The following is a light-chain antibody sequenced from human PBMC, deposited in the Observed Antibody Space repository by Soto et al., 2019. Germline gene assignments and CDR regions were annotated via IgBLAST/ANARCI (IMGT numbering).Light chain of an antibody. J-gene: IGKJ1*01. V-gene: IGKV1-5*01. CDR3: QQYNSYSPT. CDR2: DAS. CDR1: QSISSW. Sequence: DIQMTQSPSTLSASVGDRVTITCRARQSISSWLAWYQQKPGKAPKLLIYDASSLESGVPSRFSGSGSGTEFTLTINSLQPDDFATYYCQQYNSYSPTFGQGTKVDIK.